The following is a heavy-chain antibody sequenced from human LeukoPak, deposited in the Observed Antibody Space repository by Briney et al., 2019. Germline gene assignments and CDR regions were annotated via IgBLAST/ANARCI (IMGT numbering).Heavy chain of an antibody. CDR1: GYTFTGYY. V-gene: IGHV1-2*02. D-gene: IGHD5-18*01. CDR3: ARATEGYSYGAIDY. J-gene: IGHJ4*02. CDR2: IDPNSGGT. Sequence: GASVKVSCKASGYTFTGYYMHWVRQAPGQGLEWMGWIDPNSGGTNYAQKFQGRVTMTRDTSISTAYMELSRLRSDDTAVYYCARATEGYSYGAIDYWGQGTLVTVSS.